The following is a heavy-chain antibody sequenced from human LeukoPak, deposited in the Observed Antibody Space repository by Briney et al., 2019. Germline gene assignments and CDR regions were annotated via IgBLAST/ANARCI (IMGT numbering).Heavy chain of an antibody. Sequence: PSETLSLTCAVSGGSISSSNWWSWVRQPPGKGLEWIGEIYHSGSTNYNPSLKSRVTISVDKSKNQFSLKLSSVTAADTAVYYCARAHYDYVWGSYRRDAFDIWGQGTMVTVSS. CDR3: ARAHYDYVWGSYRRDAFDI. CDR1: GGSISSSNW. J-gene: IGHJ3*02. D-gene: IGHD3-16*02. CDR2: IYHSGST. V-gene: IGHV4-4*02.